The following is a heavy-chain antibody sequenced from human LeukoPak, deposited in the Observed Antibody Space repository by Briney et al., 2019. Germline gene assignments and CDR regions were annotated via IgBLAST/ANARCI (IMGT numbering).Heavy chain of an antibody. J-gene: IGHJ4*02. Sequence: SESLSLTCTVSGGSLSSSSYYWGWIRQPPGKGLEWIGSIYYSGSTYYNPSLKSRVTISVDTSKNHFSLKLSSVTAADTAVYYCATSTYNIAAHDYWGQGSLVTVSS. CDR2: IYYSGST. CDR3: ATSTYNIAAHDY. V-gene: IGHV4-39*07. D-gene: IGHD6-25*01. CDR1: GGSLSSSSYY.